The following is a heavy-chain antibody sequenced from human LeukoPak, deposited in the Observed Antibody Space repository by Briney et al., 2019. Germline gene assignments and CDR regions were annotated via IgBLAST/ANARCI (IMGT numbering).Heavy chain of an antibody. CDR3: ASASSHRIAAGGDY. Sequence: GRSLRLSCAASGFTFSNYWMHWVRQAPGKGLVWVSRINSDGSSRNYADSVKGRFTISRDNAKNTLCLQMNSLRAEDTAVYYCASASSHRIAAGGDYWGQGTLVTVSS. CDR1: GFTFSNYW. D-gene: IGHD6-13*01. V-gene: IGHV3-74*01. J-gene: IGHJ4*02. CDR2: INSDGSSR.